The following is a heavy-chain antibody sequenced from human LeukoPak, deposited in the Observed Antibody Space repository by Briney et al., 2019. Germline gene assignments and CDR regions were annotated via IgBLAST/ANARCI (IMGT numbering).Heavy chain of an antibody. J-gene: IGHJ6*04. V-gene: IGHV3-30-3*01. D-gene: IGHD2-2*01. CDR2: ISYDGSDK. Sequence: PGGSLRLSCAASGFSFRNYAIHWVRQAPGKGLDSVAVISYDGSDKYYADSVKGRFTISRDNSKNTLYLQMNSLRTEDTAMYYCARDLRYCTSTSCFTSLDVWGKGTTVTVSS. CDR3: ARDLRYCTSTSCFTSLDV. CDR1: GFSFRNYA.